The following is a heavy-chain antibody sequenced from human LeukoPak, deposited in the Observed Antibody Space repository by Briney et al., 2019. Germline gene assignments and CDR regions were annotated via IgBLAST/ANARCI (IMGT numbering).Heavy chain of an antibody. D-gene: IGHD6-19*01. CDR1: GGSISSYY. CDR2: IYYSGST. Sequence: SETLSLTCTVSGGSISSYYWSWIRQPPGKGLEWIGYIYYSGSTNYNPSLKSRVTISVDTSKNQFSLKLSSVTAADTAVYYCARHSSGWSKYYYYYGMVVWGQGTTVTVSS. CDR3: ARHSSGWSKYYYYYGMVV. J-gene: IGHJ6*02. V-gene: IGHV4-59*08.